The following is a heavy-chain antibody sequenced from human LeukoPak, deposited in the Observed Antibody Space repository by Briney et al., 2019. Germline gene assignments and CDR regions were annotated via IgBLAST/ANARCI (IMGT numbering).Heavy chain of an antibody. J-gene: IGHJ4*02. CDR2: MNPNSGNT. CDR3: ARAKAHPVDTPTRRTKKHKKYYFDY. D-gene: IGHD4-11*01. V-gene: IGHV1-8*01. Sequence: ASVKVSCKASGYTFTSYDINWVRQATGQGLEWMGWMNPNSGNTGYAQKFQGRVTMTRNTSISTAYMELSSLRSEDTAVYYCARAKAHPVDTPTRRTKKHKKYYFDYWGQGTLVTVSS. CDR1: GYTFTSYD.